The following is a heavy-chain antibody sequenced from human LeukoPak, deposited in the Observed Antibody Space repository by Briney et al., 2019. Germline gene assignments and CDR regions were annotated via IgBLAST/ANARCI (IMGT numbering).Heavy chain of an antibody. CDR2: IYTSGST. CDR3: ARDLRSSGWYVFDH. D-gene: IGHD6-19*01. J-gene: IGHJ4*02. V-gene: IGHV4-4*07. CDR1: GGSISSYY. Sequence: PSETLSLTCTVSGGSISSYYWSWIRQPAGKGLEWIGRIYTSGSTNYNPSLKSRVTMSVDTSKNQLSLKLSSVTAADTAVYYCARDLRSSGWYVFDHWGRGTLVTVSS.